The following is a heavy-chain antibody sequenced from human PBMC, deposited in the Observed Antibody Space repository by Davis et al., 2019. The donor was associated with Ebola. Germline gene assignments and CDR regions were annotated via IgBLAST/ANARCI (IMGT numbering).Heavy chain of an antibody. CDR3: ARDSDSFWGGYYYF. D-gene: IGHD3-3*01. Sequence: GGSLRLSCVASGFTFSGYAMHWVRQAPGKGLEWVAVISYDGSNKYYADSVKGRFTISRDNAKNSLYLQMNSLRAEDTALYYCARDSDSFWGGYYYFWGQGTLVTVSS. V-gene: IGHV3-30*04. J-gene: IGHJ4*02. CDR2: ISYDGSNK. CDR1: GFTFSGYA.